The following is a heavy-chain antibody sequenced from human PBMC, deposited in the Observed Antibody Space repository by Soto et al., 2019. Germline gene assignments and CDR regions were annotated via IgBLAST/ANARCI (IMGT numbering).Heavy chain of an antibody. Sequence: SETLSLTCTASGGCISSSSDYWGWIRQPPGKGLEWIGSIYYSGSTYYNPSLKSRVTISVDTSKKQFSLKLSSVTAAVPAVYFCARTLSALSWFDPWGQGTLVTVSS. CDR1: GGCISSSSDY. CDR2: IYYSGST. CDR3: ARTLSALSWFDP. D-gene: IGHD6-25*01. J-gene: IGHJ5*02. V-gene: IGHV4-39*07.